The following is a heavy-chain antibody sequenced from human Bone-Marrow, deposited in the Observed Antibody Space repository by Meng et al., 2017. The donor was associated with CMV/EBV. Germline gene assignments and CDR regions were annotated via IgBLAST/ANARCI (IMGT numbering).Heavy chain of an antibody. J-gene: IGHJ4*02. Sequence: ASVKVSCKASGYTFTGYYMHWVRQAPGQGLEWMGWINPNSGGTNYAQKFQGRVTMTRDKSISTAYLQWSSLKASDTAMYYCARLRGGSYTRPFDYWGQGTLVTVSS. D-gene: IGHD1-26*01. CDR2: INPNSGGT. CDR1: GYTFTGYY. CDR3: ARLRGGSYTRPFDY. V-gene: IGHV1-2*02.